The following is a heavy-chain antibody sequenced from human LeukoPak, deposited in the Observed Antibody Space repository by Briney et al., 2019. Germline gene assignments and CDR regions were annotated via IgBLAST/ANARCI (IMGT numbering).Heavy chain of an antibody. V-gene: IGHV3-53*01. J-gene: IGHJ4*02. Sequence: GGSLRLSCAASGFTDSSNYMSGVRQATGKGLEWVSFIYSGDCKYYADSVKGRFTISRDNLKNTLYLQMNSLGAEDTAVYYCARALYYYEGGTYGPDYWGQGTLVTVSS. CDR3: ARALYYYEGGTYGPDY. CDR2: IYSGDCK. D-gene: IGHD3-22*01. CDR1: GFTDSSNY.